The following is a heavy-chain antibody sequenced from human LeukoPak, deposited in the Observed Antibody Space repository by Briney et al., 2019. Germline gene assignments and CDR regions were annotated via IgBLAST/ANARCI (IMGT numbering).Heavy chain of an antibody. CDR1: GFTFSSYA. CDR2: ISGSGGST. D-gene: IGHD2-15*01. CDR3: AKQMVVAAMSFDY. V-gene: IGHV3-23*01. Sequence: GGSLRLSCAASGFTFSSYAVSWVRQAPGRGLEWVSVISGSGGSTCYADSVKGRFTISRDNSKNTLYLQMNSLRAEDTAVYYCAKQMVVAAMSFDYWGQGTLVTVSS. J-gene: IGHJ4*02.